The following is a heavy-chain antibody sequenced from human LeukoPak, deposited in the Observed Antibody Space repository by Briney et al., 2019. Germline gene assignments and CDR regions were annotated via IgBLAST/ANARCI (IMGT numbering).Heavy chain of an antibody. Sequence: GGSLRLSCAASGFTFSSYSMNWVRQAPGKGLEWVSSISSSSSYIYYADSVKGRFTISRDNAKNSLCLQMNSLRAEDTAVYYCATEGVGATQYFQHWGQGTLVTVSS. CDR1: GFTFSSYS. CDR3: ATEGVGATQYFQH. CDR2: ISSSSSYI. J-gene: IGHJ1*01. V-gene: IGHV3-21*01. D-gene: IGHD1-26*01.